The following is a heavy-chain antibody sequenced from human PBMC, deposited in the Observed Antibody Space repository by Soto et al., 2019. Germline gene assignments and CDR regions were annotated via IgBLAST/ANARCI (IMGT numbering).Heavy chain of an antibody. Sequence: EVQLVESGGGLVQPGGSLRLSCAASGFTFSSYWMHWVRQAPGKGLVWVSRINSDGSSTSYADSVKGRFTISRDNAXNXPYLQMNSLRAEDTAVYYCARVPYYDILTGRQGIDYWGQGTLVTVSA. CDR2: INSDGSST. CDR1: GFTFSSYW. V-gene: IGHV3-74*01. CDR3: ARVPYYDILTGRQGIDY. J-gene: IGHJ4*02. D-gene: IGHD3-9*01.